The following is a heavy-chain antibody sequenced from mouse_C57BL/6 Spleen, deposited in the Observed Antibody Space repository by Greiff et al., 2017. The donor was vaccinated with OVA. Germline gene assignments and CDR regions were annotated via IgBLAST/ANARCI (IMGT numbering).Heavy chain of an antibody. J-gene: IGHJ1*03. V-gene: IGHV5-17*01. Sequence: EVKLVESGGGLVKPGGSLKLSCAASGFTFSDYGMHWVRQAPEKGLEWVAYISSGSSTIYYADTVKGRFTLSRDNAKNTLFLQMTSLRSEDTAMYYCARGLTGTWGYFDVWGTGTTVTVSS. CDR2: ISSGSSTI. CDR1: GFTFSDYG. CDR3: ARGLTGTWGYFDV. D-gene: IGHD4-1*01.